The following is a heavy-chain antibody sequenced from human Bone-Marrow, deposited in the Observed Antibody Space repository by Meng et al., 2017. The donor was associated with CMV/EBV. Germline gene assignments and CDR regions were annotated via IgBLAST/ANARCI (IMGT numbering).Heavy chain of an antibody. V-gene: IGHV1-2*02. CDR2: INPNSGGT. Sequence: ASVKVSCKASGYTFTGYYMHWVRQAPGQGLEWMGWINPNSGGTNYAQKFQGRVTMTRDTSISTAYMELSRLRSDDTAVYYCARDGLVEYQRKGAFDIWGQGTMVTVSS. D-gene: IGHD2-2*01. J-gene: IGHJ3*02. CDR3: ARDGLVEYQRKGAFDI. CDR1: GYTFTGYY.